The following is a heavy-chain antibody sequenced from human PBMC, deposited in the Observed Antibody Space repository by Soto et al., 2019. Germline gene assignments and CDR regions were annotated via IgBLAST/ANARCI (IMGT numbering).Heavy chain of an antibody. CDR3: VKDLIAVAGGIYYYYGMDV. CDR2: ISSNGLGT. Sequence: GGSLRLSCSASGFTFSSYAMHWVRQAPGKGLEYVSTISSNGLGTYSADSVKGRFTISRDNSKSTLYLQMSSLRAEDTAVYYCVKDLIAVAGGIYYYYGMDVWGQGTTVTVSS. J-gene: IGHJ6*02. D-gene: IGHD6-19*01. V-gene: IGHV3-64D*08. CDR1: GFTFSSYA.